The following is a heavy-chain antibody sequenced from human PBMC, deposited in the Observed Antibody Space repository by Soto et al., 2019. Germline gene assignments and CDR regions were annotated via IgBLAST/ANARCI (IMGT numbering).Heavy chain of an antibody. CDR1: GYSFAFYW. CDR2: IYPGDSDT. CDR3: ARITYSSNWFDP. V-gene: IGHV5-51*01. Sequence: GESLKISCKVSGYSFAFYWITWVRQKPVKGLEWMGIIYPGDSDTRYSPSFQGQVTISADKSISTAYLQWSSLKASDTAMYYCARITYSSNWFDPWGQGTLVTVSS. J-gene: IGHJ5*02. D-gene: IGHD6-13*01.